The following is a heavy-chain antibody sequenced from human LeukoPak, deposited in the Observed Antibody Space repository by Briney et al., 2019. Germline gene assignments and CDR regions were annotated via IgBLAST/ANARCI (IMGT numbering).Heavy chain of an antibody. V-gene: IGHV4-61*02. CDR2: IYTSGST. Sequence: SQTLSLTCTVSGGSISSGSYYWSWIRQPAGKGLEWIGRIYTSGSTNYNPSLKSRVTISVDTSKNQFSLKLSSVTAADTAVYYCARKIKCTIFGVVRPAFDIWGQGTMVTVSS. D-gene: IGHD3-3*01. CDR3: ARKIKCTIFGVVRPAFDI. CDR1: GGSISSGSYY. J-gene: IGHJ3*02.